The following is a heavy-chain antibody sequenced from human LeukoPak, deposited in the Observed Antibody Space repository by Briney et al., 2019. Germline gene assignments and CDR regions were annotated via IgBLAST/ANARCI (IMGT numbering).Heavy chain of an antibody. V-gene: IGHV3-30*04. CDR2: ISYDGNNE. J-gene: IGHJ4*02. CDR3: AGDTVTTFSSY. Sequence: GGSLRLSCAASGFTFSTYTMHWVRQTPDKRMEWVAAISYDGNNENYAESVKGRFTVSRDNSKNTLYLQMSSLSAEDTAMYYCAGDTVTTFSSYWGQGTLVTVSS. D-gene: IGHD4-17*01. CDR1: GFTFSTYT.